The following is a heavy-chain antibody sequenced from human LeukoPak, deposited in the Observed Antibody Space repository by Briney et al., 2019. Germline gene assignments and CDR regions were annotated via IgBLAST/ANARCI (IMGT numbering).Heavy chain of an antibody. Sequence: SETLSLTCTVSGGSISSYYLSWIRQPPGKGLEWIGYIYYSGSTNYNPSLKSRVTISVDASTKQFSLKLSSGTAADTAVYYCARLEGGIVVVVADWGQGTLVTVSS. CDR1: GGSISSYY. V-gene: IGHV4-59*08. D-gene: IGHD2-15*01. J-gene: IGHJ4*02. CDR2: IYYSGST. CDR3: ARLEGGIVVVVAD.